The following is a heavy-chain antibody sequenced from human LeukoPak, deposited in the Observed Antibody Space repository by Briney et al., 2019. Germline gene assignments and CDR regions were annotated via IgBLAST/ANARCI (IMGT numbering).Heavy chain of an antibody. D-gene: IGHD4-17*01. CDR3: ASLYGDLEDY. V-gene: IGHV3-21*01. CDR1: GFTFSSYS. J-gene: IGHJ4*02. CDR2: ISSSSSYI. Sequence: GGSLRLSCAASGFTFSSYSMNWVRQALGKGLEWVSSISSSSSYIYYADSVKGRFTISTDNAKNSLYLQMNSLRAEDTAVYYCASLYGDLEDYWGQGTLVTVSS.